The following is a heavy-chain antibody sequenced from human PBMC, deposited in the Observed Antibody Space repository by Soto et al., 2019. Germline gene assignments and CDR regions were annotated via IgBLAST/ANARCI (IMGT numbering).Heavy chain of an antibody. J-gene: IGHJ6*03. CDR2: LGGNGFTT. V-gene: IGHV3-23*01. CDR1: GFTFGSYA. D-gene: IGHD2-2*01. Sequence: EVQLLESGGGLVQPGGSLRLSCVVSGFTFGSYAMSWVREAPEKVPEWVAILGGNGFTTYYADSVKGRFTISGDKSKSTLFLQMHSLRADDTGVYYCAKALRPSLNFFYYMDVWGRGTSVTVSS. CDR3: AKALRPSLNFFYYMDV.